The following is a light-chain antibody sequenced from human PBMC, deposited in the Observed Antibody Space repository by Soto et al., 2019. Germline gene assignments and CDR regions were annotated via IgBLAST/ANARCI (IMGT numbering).Light chain of an antibody. CDR2: DVS. Sequence: QSALTQPRSVSGSPGQSVTISCTGTSSDVRDYNYVSWYQHHPGKAPKLMVYDVSERPSGVPDRFSGSQSGNTASLTISGLQADDEADYYCYSYAGKSVVFGGGTKLTVL. J-gene: IGLJ2*01. CDR1: SSDVRDYNY. V-gene: IGLV2-11*01. CDR3: YSYAGKSVV.